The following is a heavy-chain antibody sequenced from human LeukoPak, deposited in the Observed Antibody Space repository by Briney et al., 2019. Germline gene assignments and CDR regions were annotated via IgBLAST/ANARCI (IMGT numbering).Heavy chain of an antibody. V-gene: IGHV3-48*01. D-gene: IGHD6-13*01. CDR2: ISSSSSTI. J-gene: IGHJ4*02. CDR1: GFAFSSYS. Sequence: PGGSLRLSCSASGFAFSSYSMNWVRQAPGKGLEWVSYISSSSSTIYYADSVQGRFTISRDNAKNSLYLQMNSLRAEDTAVYYCARSGSWFDYWGQGTLVTVSS. CDR3: ARSGSWFDY.